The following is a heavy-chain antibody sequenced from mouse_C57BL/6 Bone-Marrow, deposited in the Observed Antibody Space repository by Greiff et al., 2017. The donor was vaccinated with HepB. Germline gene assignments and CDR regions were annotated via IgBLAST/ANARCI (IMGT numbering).Heavy chain of an antibody. CDR1: EYEFPSHD. J-gene: IGHJ4*01. Sequence: DVMLVESGGGLVQPGESLKLSCESNEYEFPSHDMSWVRKTPEKRLELVAAINSAGGSTYYPDTMERRFIISRDNTKKTLYLQMSSLRSEDTALYYCARHSNPCYAMDYWGQGTSVTVSS. CDR3: ARHSNPCYAMDY. CDR2: INSAGGST. D-gene: IGHD2-5*01. V-gene: IGHV5-2*01.